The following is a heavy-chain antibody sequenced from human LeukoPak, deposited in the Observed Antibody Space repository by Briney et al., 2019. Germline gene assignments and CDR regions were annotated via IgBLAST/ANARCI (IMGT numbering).Heavy chain of an antibody. CDR1: GGSISSHY. V-gene: IGHV4-59*11. D-gene: IGHD6-19*01. CDR2: IYYSGST. Sequence: SETLSLTCTVSGGSISSHYWSWIRQPPGTGLEWIGYIYYSGSTNYNPSLKSRVTISVDTSKNQFSLKLSSVTAADTAVYYCARVPTAVAARGNYFDYWGQGTLVTVSS. CDR3: ARVPTAVAARGNYFDY. J-gene: IGHJ4*02.